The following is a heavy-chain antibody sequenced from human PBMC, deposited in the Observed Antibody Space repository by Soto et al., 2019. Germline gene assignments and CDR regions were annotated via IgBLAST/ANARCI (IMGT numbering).Heavy chain of an antibody. V-gene: IGHV3-49*03. Sequence: PVASPRLCCTASGFPFGVYAMSRFRTAKGKGLEWVGFIRSKAYGGTTEYAASVKGRFTISRDDSKSIAYLQMNSLKTEDTAVYYCTRSLAVAGTAGYWGQGTLVTVS. J-gene: IGHJ4*02. CDR2: IRSKAYGGTT. D-gene: IGHD6-19*01. CDR1: GFPFGVYA. CDR3: TRSLAVAGTAGY.